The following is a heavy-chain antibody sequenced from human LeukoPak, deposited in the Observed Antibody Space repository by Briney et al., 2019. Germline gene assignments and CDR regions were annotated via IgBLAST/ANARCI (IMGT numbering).Heavy chain of an antibody. CDR2: ISGSGGST. D-gene: IGHD5-24*01. J-gene: IGHJ5*02. CDR1: GFTVSTNY. CDR3: AGNVEMATLGWFDP. V-gene: IGHV3-23*01. Sequence: GGSLRLSCAASGFTVSTNYMSWVRQAPGKGLEWVSAISGSGGSTYYADSVKGRFTISRDNSKNTLYLQMNSLRAEDTAVYYCAGNVEMATLGWFDPWGQGTLVTVSS.